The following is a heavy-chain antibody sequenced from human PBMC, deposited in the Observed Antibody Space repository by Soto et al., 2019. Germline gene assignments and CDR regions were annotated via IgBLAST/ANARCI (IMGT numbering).Heavy chain of an antibody. V-gene: IGHV3-30*18. D-gene: IGHD4-4*01. CDR2: ISYDGSNK. CDR3: AKDVGCAVTTSVFDY. CDR1: GFTFSSYG. Sequence: QVQLVESGGGVVQPGRSLRLSCAASGFTFSSYGMHWVRQAPGKGLEWVAVISYDGSNKYYADSVKGRFTISRDNSKNALYLQMNSLRAEDTAVYYCAKDVGCAVTTSVFDYWGQGTLVTVSS. J-gene: IGHJ4*02.